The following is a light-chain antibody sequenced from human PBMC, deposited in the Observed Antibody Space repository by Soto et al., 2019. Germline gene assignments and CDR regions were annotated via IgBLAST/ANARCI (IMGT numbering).Light chain of an antibody. V-gene: IGKV1-5*01. CDR3: QHHNSYSQT. CDR1: QSIRYY. Sequence: DIQLTQSPPTLSASVGDRVTITCRASQSIRYYLAWYQQLPGKAPKLLIYGASSLQRGVPSRFSGSGFGTEFSLTISSLQPDDFATYFCQHHNSYSQTFGQGTKVEIK. CDR2: GAS. J-gene: IGKJ1*01.